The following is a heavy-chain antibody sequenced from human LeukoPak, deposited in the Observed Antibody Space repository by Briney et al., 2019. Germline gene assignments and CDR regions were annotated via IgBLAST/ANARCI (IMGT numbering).Heavy chain of an antibody. J-gene: IGHJ4*02. V-gene: IGHV1-46*01. D-gene: IGHD4-17*01. CDR1: EDGFSNLH. CDR3: ATEPPGAYYFDY. CDR2: IYAGGGDT. Sequence: GASVKVSCKTSEDGFSNLHVHWVRQAPGQGLEWMGIIYAGGGDTRFARKFQGRVTMTRDTSTTTVYMDLSTLRSEDTAVYFCATEPPGAYYFDYWGQGTLVTVSS.